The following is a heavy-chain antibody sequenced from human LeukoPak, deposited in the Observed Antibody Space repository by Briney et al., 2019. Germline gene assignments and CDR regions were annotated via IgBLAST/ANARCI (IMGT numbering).Heavy chain of an antibody. CDR2: MWFGATT. V-gene: IGHV4-39*07. CDR3: ARGRRGSYFQDY. CDR1: GDSISSSNSY. J-gene: IGHJ4*02. Sequence: SETLSLTCTVSGDSISSSNSYWGWVRQPPGKGLEWIGSMWFGATTSYDPSLKSRVTISIDPSKNQFSLKLSSVTAADTALYYCARGRRGSYFQDYWGQGTLVTVSS. D-gene: IGHD1-26*01.